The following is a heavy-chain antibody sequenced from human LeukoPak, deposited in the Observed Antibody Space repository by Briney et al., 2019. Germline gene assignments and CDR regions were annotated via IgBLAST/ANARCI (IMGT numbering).Heavy chain of an antibody. CDR2: ISSSGSTI. J-gene: IGHJ4*02. D-gene: IGHD3-9*01. CDR1: GFTFSDYY. V-gene: IGHV3-11*01. CDR3: ARDQYYDILTGPPSY. Sequence: GGSLRLSCAASGFTFSDYYMSWIRQAPGKGLEWVSYISSSGSTIYYADSVKGRFTISRDNAKNSLYLQMSSLRAEDTAVYYCARDQYYDILTGPPSYWGQGTLVTVSS.